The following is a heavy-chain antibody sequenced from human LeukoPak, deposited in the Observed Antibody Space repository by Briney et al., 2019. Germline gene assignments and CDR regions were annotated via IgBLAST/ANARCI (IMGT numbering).Heavy chain of an antibody. CDR2: IYYSGST. V-gene: IGHV4-59*01. CDR1: GGSISSYY. J-gene: IGHJ4*02. Sequence: PSETLSLTCTVSGGSISSYYWSWIRQPPGKGLEWIGYIYYSGSTNYNPSLRSRVTISVDTSKSQFSLKLSSVTAADTAVYYCAMTYCSSTSCYLGYWGQGTLVTVSS. D-gene: IGHD2-2*01. CDR3: AMTYCSSTSCYLGY.